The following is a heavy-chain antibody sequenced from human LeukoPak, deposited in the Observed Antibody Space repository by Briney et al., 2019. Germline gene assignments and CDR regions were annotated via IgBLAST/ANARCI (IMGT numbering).Heavy chain of an antibody. V-gene: IGHV3-74*01. D-gene: IGHD2-2*01. J-gene: IGHJ4*02. CDR3: AKVSVGYCSSTSCYAGFDY. CDR2: ITSDGSST. Sequence: PGGSLRLSCAASGFTFSNYWMHWVRQAPGKGLAWVSRITSDGSSTSYADSVKGRFTISRDNAKNTLYLQMNSLRAEDTALYYCAKVSVGYCSSTSCYAGFDYWGQGTLVTVSS. CDR1: GFTFSNYW.